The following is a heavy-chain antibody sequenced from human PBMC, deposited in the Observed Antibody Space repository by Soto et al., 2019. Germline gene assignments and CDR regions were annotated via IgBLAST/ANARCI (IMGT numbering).Heavy chain of an antibody. V-gene: IGHV1-3*01. CDR1: GYTFTSYA. CDR2: INAGNGNT. CDR3: ARAILPSHLYYYYYGMDV. J-gene: IGHJ6*02. Sequence: SVKVSCKASGYTFTSYAMHWVRQAPGQRLEWMGWINAGNGNTKYSQKFQGRVTITRDTSASTAYMELSSLRSEDTAVYYCARAILPSHLYYYYYGMDVWGQGTTVTVSS. D-gene: IGHD3-3*01.